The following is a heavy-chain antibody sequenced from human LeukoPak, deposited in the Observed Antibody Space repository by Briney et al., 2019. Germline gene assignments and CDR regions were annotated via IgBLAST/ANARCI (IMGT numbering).Heavy chain of an antibody. CDR1: GGPLSSGSYY. Sequence: WETLSLPCTVSGGPLSSGSYYWSWIRQPPGKGLEWIGYIYYSGSTNYNPSLKSRVTISVDTSKNQFSLKLSSVSAADTAVYYCARELGYCSSTSCRNHDAFDIWGQGTMVTVSS. CDR2: IYYSGST. D-gene: IGHD2-2*01. V-gene: IGHV4-61*01. J-gene: IGHJ3*02. CDR3: ARELGYCSSTSCRNHDAFDI.